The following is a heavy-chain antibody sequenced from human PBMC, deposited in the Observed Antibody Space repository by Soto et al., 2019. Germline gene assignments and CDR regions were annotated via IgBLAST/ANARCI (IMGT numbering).Heavy chain of an antibody. CDR2: IIPIFGTA. D-gene: IGHD1-26*01. Sequence: EASVNLSRKAAGGSHSSYAISWGRQAPRQGLEWTGGIIPIFGTANYAQKFQGRVTITADESTSTAYMELSSLRSEDTAVYYCATTSQIVGATGRHWFDPWGQGTLVTVSS. J-gene: IGHJ5*02. CDR3: ATTSQIVGATGRHWFDP. CDR1: GGSHSSYA. V-gene: IGHV1-69*01.